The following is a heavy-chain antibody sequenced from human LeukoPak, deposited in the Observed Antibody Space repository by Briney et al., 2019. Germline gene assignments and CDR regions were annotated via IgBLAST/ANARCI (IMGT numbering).Heavy chain of an antibody. CDR2: ISSDGGST. Sequence: QPGGSLRLSCADSGFTFSSYWMHWVRQAPGKGLVWVSRISSDGGSTSYADSVKGRFTIFRDNAKNTLYLQMNSLGAEDTAVYYCARALPPSVNTPWKWGQGTQVTVSS. J-gene: IGHJ4*02. CDR3: ARALPPSVNTPWK. D-gene: IGHD1-1*01. V-gene: IGHV3-74*01. CDR1: GFTFSSYW.